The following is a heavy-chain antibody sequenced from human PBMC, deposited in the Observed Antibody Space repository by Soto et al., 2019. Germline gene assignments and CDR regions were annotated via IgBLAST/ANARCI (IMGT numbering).Heavy chain of an antibody. J-gene: IGHJ5*02. Sequence: EVQLEESGGDLVQAGRSLRLSCAASGFTFDDYAMHWVRQAPGKGLEWVSGISWNSGSIGYADSVKGRFTISRDNAKNSPYLQMNGLRTEDTGLYYCAKGSGAYSSGWYSWFDPWGQGTLVTVSS. CDR3: AKGSGAYSSGWYSWFDP. V-gene: IGHV3-9*01. CDR1: GFTFDDYA. CDR2: ISWNSGSI. D-gene: IGHD6-19*01.